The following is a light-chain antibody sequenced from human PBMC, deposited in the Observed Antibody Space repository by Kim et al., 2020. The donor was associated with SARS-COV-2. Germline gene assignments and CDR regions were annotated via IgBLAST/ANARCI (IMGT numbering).Light chain of an antibody. V-gene: IGKV3-20*01. Sequence: SPGERATLSCRASLGVSSGYLAWYQQKPGQAPRLLIYHASSRATGIPDRFSGSGSGTDFTLTISRLEPEDFAVYYCHQYAISLLTFGGGTKVDIK. CDR1: LGVSSGY. CDR2: HAS. CDR3: HQYAISLLT. J-gene: IGKJ4*01.